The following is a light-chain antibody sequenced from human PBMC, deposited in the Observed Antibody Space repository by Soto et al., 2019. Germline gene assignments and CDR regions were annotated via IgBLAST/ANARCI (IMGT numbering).Light chain of an antibody. V-gene: IGLV2-11*01. CDR1: SSVVGGYDY. J-gene: IGLJ1*01. Sequence: QSALTQPRSVSGSPGQSVTISCTGASSVVGGYDYVSWYQQHPGKAPKLMIYDVTKRPSGVPDRFSGSKSGNTASLTISGLQAEDEADYHCCSYAGSYTFVFGTGTKVTVL. CDR2: DVT. CDR3: CSYAGSYTFV.